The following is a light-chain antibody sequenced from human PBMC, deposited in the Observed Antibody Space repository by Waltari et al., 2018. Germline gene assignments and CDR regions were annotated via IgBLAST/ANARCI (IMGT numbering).Light chain of an antibody. CDR2: ATS. J-gene: IGKJ4*01. CDR1: QYIANW. V-gene: IGKV1-12*01. Sequence: DIQMTQSTSSVSSSVGDTVTITCRASQYIANWVAWYQQKPGAAPNLLVYATSRLQSGVPARFSGSASGTDFTLTISNLQPEDFATYYCQQSYSFPLTFGGGTQVELK. CDR3: QQSYSFPLT.